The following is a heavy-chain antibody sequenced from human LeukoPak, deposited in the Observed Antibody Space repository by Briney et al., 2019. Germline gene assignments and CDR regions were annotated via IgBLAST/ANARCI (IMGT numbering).Heavy chain of an antibody. V-gene: IGHV3-64*01. CDR2: ISSNGGST. D-gene: IGHD3-10*01. Sequence: QPGGTLRLSCAAYGFTFSSYAMQWVRQAPGKGLEYVSAISSNGGSTLYANSVKGRFTISRDNSKNTLYLQRGSLRAEDMAVYYCARDLRVGSGSYYFDYWGQGTLVTVSS. CDR3: ARDLRVGSGSYYFDY. J-gene: IGHJ4*02. CDR1: GFTFSSYA.